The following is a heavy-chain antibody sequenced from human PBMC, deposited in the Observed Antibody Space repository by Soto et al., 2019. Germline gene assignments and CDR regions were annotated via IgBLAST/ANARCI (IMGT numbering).Heavy chain of an antibody. CDR3: ARGPTWIQLWTAVYFDY. D-gene: IGHD5-18*01. CDR2: IIPIFGTA. J-gene: IGHJ4*02. V-gene: IGHV1-69*01. CDR1: GGTFSSYA. Sequence: QVQLVQSGAEVKKPGSSVKVSCKASGGTFSSYAISWVRQDPGQGLEWMGGIIPIFGTANYAQKFQGRVTITEDESTSTAYMELSSLRSEDTAVYYCARGPTWIQLWTAVYFDYWGQGTLVTVSS.